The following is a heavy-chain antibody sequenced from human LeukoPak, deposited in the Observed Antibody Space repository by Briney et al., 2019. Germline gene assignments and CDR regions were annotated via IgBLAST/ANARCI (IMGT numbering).Heavy chain of an antibody. CDR1: GGSFSGYY. CDR2: INHSGST. J-gene: IGHJ5*02. V-gene: IGHV4-34*01. D-gene: IGHD5-18*01. Sequence: PSETLSLTCAVYGGSFSGYYWSWIRQPPGRGLEWIGEINHSGSTNYNPSLKSRVTMSVDTSKNQFSLKLSSVTAADTAVYYCASSDRQLWFQGIYWFDPWGQGTLVTVSS. CDR3: ASSDRQLWFQGIYWFDP.